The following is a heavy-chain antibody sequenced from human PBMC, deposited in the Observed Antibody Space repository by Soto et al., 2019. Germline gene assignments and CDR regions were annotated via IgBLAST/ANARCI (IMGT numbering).Heavy chain of an antibody. V-gene: IGHV3-23*01. CDR2: IGTGYGT. CDR1: GFSFSIYA. Sequence: GGSLRLSCAGSGFSFSIYAMSWVRQAPGKGLEWVSIIGTGYGTYYADSVKGRFTIPRDNSRNTLYLQMDSLRAEDTAIYYCAKKNSGVPAPFDPWGQGTLVTVSS. CDR3: AKKNSGVPAPFDP. J-gene: IGHJ5*02. D-gene: IGHD2-15*01.